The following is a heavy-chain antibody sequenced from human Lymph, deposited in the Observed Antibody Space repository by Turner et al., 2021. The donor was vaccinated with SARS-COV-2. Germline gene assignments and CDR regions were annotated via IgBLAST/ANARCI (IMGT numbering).Heavy chain of an antibody. CDR2: IWYDGSNK. CDR3: ARDLRFGELPAADH. CDR1: GFTLSSYG. D-gene: IGHD3-10*01. V-gene: IGHV3-33*01. J-gene: IGHJ4*02. Sequence: QVQLVESGGGVVQPGRSLRPTCSSSGFTLSSYGMHWVRQAPGKGLEWVAVIWYDGSNKYYADSVKGRFTISRDNSKNTLYLQMNSLRAEDTAVYYCARDLRFGELPAADHWGQGTLVTVSS.